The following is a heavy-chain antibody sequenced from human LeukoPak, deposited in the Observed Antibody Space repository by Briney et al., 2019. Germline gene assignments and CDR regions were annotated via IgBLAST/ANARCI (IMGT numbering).Heavy chain of an antibody. CDR1: GGSISSSSYF. V-gene: IGHV4-39*01. CDR3: ARQRDRSGWYFP. J-gene: IGHJ5*02. D-gene: IGHD6-19*01. CDR2: IYYSGST. Sequence: SETLSLTCTVSGGSISSSSYFWGWIRQPPGKGLEWIGSIYYSGSTYYNPSLKSRVTISVDTSKNQFSLKLSSVTAADTAVYYCARQRDRSGWYFPWGQGTLVTVSS.